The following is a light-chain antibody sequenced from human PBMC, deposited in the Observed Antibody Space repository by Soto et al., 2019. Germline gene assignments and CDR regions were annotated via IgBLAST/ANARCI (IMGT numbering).Light chain of an antibody. CDR3: SSYAGSNKSV. J-gene: IGLJ2*01. CDR2: EVS. Sequence: QSALTQPPSASGSPGQSVTISCTGTSSDVGGYNYVSWYQQHPGKAPKLMIYEVSKRPSGVPNRFSGSKSGSTASLTVSGLQADDEADYYCSSYAGSNKSVFGGGTKVTVL. V-gene: IGLV2-8*01. CDR1: SSDVGGYNY.